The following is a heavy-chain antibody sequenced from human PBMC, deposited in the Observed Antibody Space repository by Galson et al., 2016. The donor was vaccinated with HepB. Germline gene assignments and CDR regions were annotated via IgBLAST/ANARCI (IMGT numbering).Heavy chain of an antibody. D-gene: IGHD1-26*01. CDR3: ARSFKGAH. V-gene: IGHV4-61*01. CDR1: GGSVTSGPNY. CDR2: ITYSGNT. J-gene: IGHJ4*02. Sequence: ATLSLTCTVSGGSVTSGPNYWSWVRQPPGKGLEWIGNITYSGNTLYTPSLKSRVTISVDTAKNQISLKVNSVTAADTAVYYCARSFKGAHWGQGTLVTVSS.